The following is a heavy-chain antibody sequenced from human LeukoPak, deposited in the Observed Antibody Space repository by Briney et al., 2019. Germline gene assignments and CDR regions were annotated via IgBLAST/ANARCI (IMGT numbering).Heavy chain of an antibody. CDR2: IIPISGTA. J-gene: IGHJ4*02. CDR1: GGTFSSHA. V-gene: IGHV1-69*05. D-gene: IGHD6-13*01. Sequence: SVKVSCKASGGTFSSHAIAWVRQAPGQVPEWMGGIIPISGTANYAQKFQGRVTITKDESTSTAYMELSSLTSDDTAVYYCARPKEEGSSWYYFNYWGQGTLVTVSS. CDR3: ARPKEEGSSWYYFNY.